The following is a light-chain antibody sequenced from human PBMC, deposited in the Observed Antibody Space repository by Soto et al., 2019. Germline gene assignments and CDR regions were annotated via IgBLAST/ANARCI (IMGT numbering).Light chain of an antibody. CDR1: HSIIIW. V-gene: IGKV1-5*03. CDR3: QQYKSYSRT. CDR2: KXS. J-gene: IGKJ1*01. Sequence: IQVTQSASTLPSSVGDRVTSTXRASHSIIIWLSWYQQKPGXAPKXXXDKXSSLARGGPSRLSGSGSGTEFTLTISSLHPDYFATYYCQQYKSYSRTFGQGTKVDIK.